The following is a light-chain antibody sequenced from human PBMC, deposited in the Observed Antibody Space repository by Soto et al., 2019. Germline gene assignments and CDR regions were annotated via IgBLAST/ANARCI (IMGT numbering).Light chain of an antibody. Sequence: DIQMTQSPSTLSISVGDRVTISCRASQSISSWLAWYQQKPGEAPNLLIYRASSLQSGDPSRFSGSGSGTEFTLTISSLQPDDFATYYCQQYSRYSWTFGQGTKVEFK. V-gene: IGKV1-5*03. CDR2: RAS. CDR3: QQYSRYSWT. CDR1: QSISSW. J-gene: IGKJ1*01.